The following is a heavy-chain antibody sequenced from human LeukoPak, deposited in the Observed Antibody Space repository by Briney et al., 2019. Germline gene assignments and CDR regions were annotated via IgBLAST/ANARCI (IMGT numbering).Heavy chain of an antibody. CDR1: GFTLSSCA. Sequence: PGGSLRLSCATSGFTLSSCAMHWVRQATGKGLEWVSAIGTAGDTYYPGSVKGRFTISRENAKNSLSLQMNSLRAEDTAVYYCVRQQTPHGNFDYWGQGTLVTVSS. V-gene: IGHV3-13*01. CDR3: VRQQTPHGNFDY. J-gene: IGHJ4*02. CDR2: IGTAGDT. D-gene: IGHD1-26*01.